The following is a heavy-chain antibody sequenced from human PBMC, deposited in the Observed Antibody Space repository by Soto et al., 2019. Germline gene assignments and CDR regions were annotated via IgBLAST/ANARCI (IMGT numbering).Heavy chain of an antibody. CDR1: GYTFTGYY. CDR2: INPNSGGT. D-gene: IGHD3-10*01. CDR3: ARDLSYDVHYGMDV. Sequence: ASVEVSCKASGYTFTGYYMHWVRQAPGQGLEWMGWINPNSGGTNYAQKFQGRVTMTRGTSISTAYMELSRLRSDDTAVYYCARDLSYDVHYGMDVWGQGTTVTVSS. V-gene: IGHV1-2*02. J-gene: IGHJ6*02.